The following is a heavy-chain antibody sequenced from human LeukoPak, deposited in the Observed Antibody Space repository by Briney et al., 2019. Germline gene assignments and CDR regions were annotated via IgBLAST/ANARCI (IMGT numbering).Heavy chain of an antibody. CDR3: AIFNLAVAHDY. CDR1: GFTFSSYS. D-gene: IGHD6-19*01. Sequence: PGGSRRLSCAASGFTFSSYSMNWVRQAPGKGLERVSSISSSSSYIYYADSVKGRFTISRDNANNSLYLQMNSLRAEDTAVYYCAIFNLAVAHDYWGQGTLVTVSS. J-gene: IGHJ4*02. V-gene: IGHV3-21*01. CDR2: ISSSSSYI.